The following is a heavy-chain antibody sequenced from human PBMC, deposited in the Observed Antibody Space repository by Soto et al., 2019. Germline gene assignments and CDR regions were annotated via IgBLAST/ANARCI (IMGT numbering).Heavy chain of an antibody. Sequence: PSETLSLTCTVSGGSISSSSYYWGWIRQPPGKGLEWIGSIYYSGSTYYNPSLKSRVTISVDTSKNQFSLKLSSVTAADTAVYYCARHTLPDISWFDPWGQGTLVTVSS. J-gene: IGHJ5*02. V-gene: IGHV4-39*01. CDR2: IYYSGST. CDR1: GGSISSSSYY. CDR3: ARHTLPDISWFDP.